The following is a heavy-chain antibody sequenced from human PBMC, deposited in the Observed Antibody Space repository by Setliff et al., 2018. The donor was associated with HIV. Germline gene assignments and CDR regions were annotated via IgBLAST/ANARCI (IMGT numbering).Heavy chain of an antibody. CDR1: GYSISSGYY. CDR3: TRRFEKWLAFDY. Sequence: PSETLSLTCAVSGYSISSGYYWAWIRQSPGKGLEWIGNVYHSGGTDYNPSLRSRVSISVDTSTNQFSLSLASVTAADTAVYYCTRRFEKWLAFDYWGQGTLVTVSS. CDR2: VYHSGGT. V-gene: IGHV4-38-2*01. D-gene: IGHD6-19*01. J-gene: IGHJ4*02.